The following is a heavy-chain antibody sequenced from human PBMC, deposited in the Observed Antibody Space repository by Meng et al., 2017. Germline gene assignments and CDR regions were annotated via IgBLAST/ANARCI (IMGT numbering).Heavy chain of an antibody. V-gene: IGHV4-61*02. CDR3: ARHFLSSSWYYFDS. J-gene: IGHJ4*02. CDR1: GDSISSGTYF. D-gene: IGHD6-13*01. CDR2: IDASGST. Sequence: LRLSCTVSGDSISSGTYFWSWIRQPAGKALEWIGRIDASGSTKYNPSLKGRVTVSVDTPKNQFSLKLNSVTAADTAVYYCARHFLSSSWYYFDSWGQGTLVTVSS.